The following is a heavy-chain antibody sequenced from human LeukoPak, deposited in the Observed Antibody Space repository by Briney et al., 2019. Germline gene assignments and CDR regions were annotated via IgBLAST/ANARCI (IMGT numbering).Heavy chain of an antibody. CDR3: AGGGIGSLNDAFDI. J-gene: IGHJ3*02. CDR2: ISPSGPTI. D-gene: IGHD1-26*01. Sequence: PGGSLRLSGAASGFPFSSYEINWVRQPPGKGQEWVSHISPSGPTIYYADFVKARFTISRENAKNSLYLQMNNLRAEDTAIYYCAGGGIGSLNDAFDIWGQGTMVSVSS. CDR1: GFPFSSYE. V-gene: IGHV3-48*03.